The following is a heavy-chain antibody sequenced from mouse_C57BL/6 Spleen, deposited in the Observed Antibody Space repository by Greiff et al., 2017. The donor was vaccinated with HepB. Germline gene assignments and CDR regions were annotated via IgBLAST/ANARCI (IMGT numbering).Heavy chain of an antibody. CDR2: IDPENGDT. Sequence: EVQLQQSGAELVRPGASVKLSCTASGFNIKDDYMHWVKQRPEQGLEWIGWIDPENGDTEYASKFQGKATITADTSSNTAYLQLSSLTSEDTAVYYGTTRTTVVARGAMDYWGQGTSVTVSS. CDR3: TTRTTVVARGAMDY. J-gene: IGHJ4*01. CDR1: GFNIKDDY. V-gene: IGHV14-4*01. D-gene: IGHD1-1*01.